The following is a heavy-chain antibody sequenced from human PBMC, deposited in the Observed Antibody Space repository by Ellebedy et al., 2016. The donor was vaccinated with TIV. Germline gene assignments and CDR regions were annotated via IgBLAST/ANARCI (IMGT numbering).Heavy chain of an antibody. D-gene: IGHD3-10*01. CDR3: ARDVDYDSGRPSRAFDY. CDR2: ISGSGGST. J-gene: IGHJ4*02. Sequence: GGSLRLSCAASGFTFSSYAMSWVRQAPGKGLEWVSAISGSGGSTYYADSVKGRFTISRDNSKNTLYLQMNSLRAEDTAVYYCARDVDYDSGRPSRAFDYWGQGTLVTVFS. V-gene: IGHV3-23*01. CDR1: GFTFSSYA.